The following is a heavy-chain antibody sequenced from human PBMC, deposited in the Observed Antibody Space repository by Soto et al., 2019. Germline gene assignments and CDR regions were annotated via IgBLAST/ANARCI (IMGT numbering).Heavy chain of an antibody. CDR1: GYSFTSYW. CDR2: IYPGDSDT. CDR3: ARGVQLGRNGMDV. Sequence: GESLKISCKGSGYSFTSYWIGWMRQMPGKGLEWMGIIYPGDSDTRYSPSYQGQVTISADKSISTAYLQWSSLKASDTAMYYCARGVQLGRNGMDVWGQGTTVTVSS. V-gene: IGHV5-51*01. J-gene: IGHJ6*02. D-gene: IGHD6-6*01.